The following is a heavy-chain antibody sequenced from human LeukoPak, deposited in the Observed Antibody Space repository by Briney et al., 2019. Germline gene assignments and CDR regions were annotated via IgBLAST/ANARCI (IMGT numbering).Heavy chain of an antibody. Sequence: SETLSLTCAVYGGSFSGYYWSWIRQPPGKGLEWIGEINHSGSTNYNPSLKSRVTISVDTSKNQFSLKLSSVTAADTAVYYCARGGVEYGHTPLWFDPWGQGTLVTVSS. V-gene: IGHV4-34*01. CDR1: GGSFSGYY. CDR2: INHSGST. D-gene: IGHD2-8*02. CDR3: ARGGVEYGHTPLWFDP. J-gene: IGHJ5*02.